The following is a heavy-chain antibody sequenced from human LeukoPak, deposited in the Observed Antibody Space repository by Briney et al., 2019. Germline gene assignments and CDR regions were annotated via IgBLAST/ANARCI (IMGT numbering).Heavy chain of an antibody. CDR2: IKGKIDGGTT. CDR3: TTVGPYDTLTGHYHDSFDR. D-gene: IGHD3-9*01. Sequence: PGESLRLSCAASGLPFSNAWMSWVRQAPGKGLEWVGRIKGKIDGGTTDHVAPVQGRFTISRDDSKNTLYLQMNSLKTEDTAVYYCTTVGPYDTLTGHYHDSFDRWGQGTMVTVSS. CDR1: GLPFSNAW. V-gene: IGHV3-15*01. J-gene: IGHJ3*01.